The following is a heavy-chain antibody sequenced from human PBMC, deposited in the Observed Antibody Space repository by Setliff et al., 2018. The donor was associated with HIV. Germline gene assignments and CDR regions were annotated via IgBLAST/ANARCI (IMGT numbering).Heavy chain of an antibody. Sequence: PSDTLSLTCTVPGGSINRSNYYWGWIRQPPGKGLEWIGTISYTGSTYYDPSLQSRVTISLDTSKNQFFLKLSSVTAPDTAIYYCARQTWEYYDTLTGYYRSPKNFDSWGQGTLVTVSS. CDR2: ISYTGST. J-gene: IGHJ4*02. D-gene: IGHD3-9*01. CDR3: ARQTWEYYDTLTGYYRSPKNFDS. V-gene: IGHV4-39*01. CDR1: GGSINRSNYY.